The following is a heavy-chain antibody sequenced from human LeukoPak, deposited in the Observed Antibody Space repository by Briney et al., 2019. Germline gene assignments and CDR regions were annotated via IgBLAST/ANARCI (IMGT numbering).Heavy chain of an antibody. Sequence: SETLSLTCTVSGGSISSSSYYWSWIRQPPGKGLEWIGEINHSGSTNYNPSLKSRVTISVDTSKNQFSLKLSSVTAADTAVYYCARKVGRYPRVGWYFDLWGRGTLVTVSS. D-gene: IGHD1-14*01. V-gene: IGHV4-39*07. CDR1: GGSISSSSYY. CDR3: ARKVGRYPRVGWYFDL. J-gene: IGHJ2*01. CDR2: INHSGST.